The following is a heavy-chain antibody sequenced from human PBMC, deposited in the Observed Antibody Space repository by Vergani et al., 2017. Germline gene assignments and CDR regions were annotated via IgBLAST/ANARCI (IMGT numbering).Heavy chain of an antibody. D-gene: IGHD3-3*01. CDR3: ARHGGSGNYYHLFDS. Sequence: QVQLQESGPGLVKPSQTLSLTCTVSGGSISSGSYYWSWIRQPAGKGLEWIGRIYTSGSTNYNPSLKSRVTMSVDTSKNQFSLKLSSVTAADTALYHCARHGGSGNYYHLFDSWGQGTLVIVSS. J-gene: IGHJ4*02. CDR1: GGSISSGSYY. V-gene: IGHV4-61*02. CDR2: IYTSGST.